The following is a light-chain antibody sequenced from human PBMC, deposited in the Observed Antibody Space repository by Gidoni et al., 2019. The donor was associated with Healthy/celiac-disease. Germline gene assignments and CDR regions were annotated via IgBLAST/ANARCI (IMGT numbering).Light chain of an antibody. CDR1: QSVSSN. CDR2: GSA. J-gene: IGKJ5*01. Sequence: EIVMTQSPATLSVSPGERATLSCRASQSVSSNLPWYQQKPGQAPRLLIYGSATRATGSPARCSGSGCGTEFTLTISSLQSEDFAVYYCQQYNNWAPLTFGEGTRLEIK. V-gene: IGKV3-15*01. CDR3: QQYNNWAPLT.